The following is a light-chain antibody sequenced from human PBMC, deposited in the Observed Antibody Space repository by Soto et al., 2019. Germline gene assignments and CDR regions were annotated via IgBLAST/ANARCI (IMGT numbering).Light chain of an antibody. Sequence: QSVLTQPPSVSAAPGQKVTISCSGSSFNIGNNYVSWYQQLPGTAPKLLIYENNKRPSGILDRFSGSKSGTSATLGITGLQTGDEADYYCGTWDSSLSVYVFGTGTKLTVL. CDR3: GTWDSSLSVYV. CDR2: ENN. CDR1: SFNIGNNY. J-gene: IGLJ1*01. V-gene: IGLV1-51*02.